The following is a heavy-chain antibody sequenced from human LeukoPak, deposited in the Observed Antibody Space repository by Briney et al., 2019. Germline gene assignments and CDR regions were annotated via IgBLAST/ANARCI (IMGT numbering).Heavy chain of an antibody. CDR3: AKGEGIRGSYYHDAFDI. V-gene: IGHV3-23*01. CDR2: ISGSGTST. J-gene: IGHJ3*02. Sequence: GGSLRLSCAASGFTFSSYAMSWVPQAPGKGLECVSGISGSGTSTYFADSVKGRFTISRDNSKNTLYLQMNSLRARDTAAYYCAKGEGIRGSYYHDAFDIWGQGTMVTVSS. CDR1: GFTFSSYA. D-gene: IGHD1-26*01.